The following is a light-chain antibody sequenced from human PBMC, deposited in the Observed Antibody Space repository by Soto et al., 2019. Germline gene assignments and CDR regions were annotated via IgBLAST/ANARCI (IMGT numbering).Light chain of an antibody. J-gene: IGKJ3*01. Sequence: EIVLTQSPATLSLSPGERATLSCRASQNVRTYLAWYQQKPGQAPRLLIYDASNRANGIPARFTGSGSGTDFTLTISSLEPEDFAIYYCQQRGYPFTFGPGNNVDIK. CDR3: QQRGYPFT. CDR1: QNVRTY. V-gene: IGKV3-11*01. CDR2: DAS.